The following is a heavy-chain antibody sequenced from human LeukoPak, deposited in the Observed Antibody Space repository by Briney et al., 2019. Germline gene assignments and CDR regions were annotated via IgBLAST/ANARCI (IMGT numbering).Heavy chain of an antibody. J-gene: IGHJ4*02. V-gene: IGHV3-23*01. CDR1: GFTFTSYA. D-gene: IGHD6-6*01. Sequence: PGESLRLSCAASGFTFTSYAMSWVRQAPGKGLEWVSVLTGDGNTYYTDSVKGRFTISRDNAKNSLYLQMNSLRAEDTAVYYCARGAAARPAYFDYWGQGTLVTVSS. CDR3: ARGAAARPAYFDY. CDR2: LTGDGNT.